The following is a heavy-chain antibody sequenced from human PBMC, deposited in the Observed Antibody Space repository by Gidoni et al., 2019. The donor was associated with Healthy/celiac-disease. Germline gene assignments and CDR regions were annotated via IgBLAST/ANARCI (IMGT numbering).Heavy chain of an antibody. J-gene: IGHJ5*02. CDR3: ARHAFIAAAGTVLDWFDP. V-gene: IGHV4-39*01. Sequence: QLQLQESGPGLVKPSETLSLTCTVSGGSISSSSYYWGWLRQPPGKGLEWIGSSYYSGSTYYNPYRKSRVNISVDTSKNKFSLKRMSVTAADTAVYYCARHAFIAAAGTVLDWFDPWGQGTLVTVSS. D-gene: IGHD6-13*01. CDR2: SYYSGST. CDR1: GGSISSSSYY.